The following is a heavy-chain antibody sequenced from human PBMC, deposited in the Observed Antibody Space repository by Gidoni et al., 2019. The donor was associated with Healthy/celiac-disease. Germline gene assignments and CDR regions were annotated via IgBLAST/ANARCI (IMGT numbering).Heavy chain of an antibody. J-gene: IGHJ4*02. D-gene: IGHD6-19*01. CDR1: GFTFSSYW. V-gene: IGHV3-74*01. CDR3: ARVYSSGWYTANYFDY. Sequence: EVQLVESGGGLVQPGGSLRLSCAASGFTFSSYWMHWVRQAPGKVLVWVSRINSDGSSTSYADSVKGRFTISRDNAKNTLYLQMNSLRAEDTAVYYCARVYSSGWYTANYFDYWGQGTLVTVSS. CDR2: INSDGSST.